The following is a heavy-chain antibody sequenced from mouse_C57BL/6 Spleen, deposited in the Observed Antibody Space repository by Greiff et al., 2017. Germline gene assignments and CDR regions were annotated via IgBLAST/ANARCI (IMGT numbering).Heavy chain of an antibody. Sequence: QVQLKESGPGLVAPSQSLSITCTVSGFSLTSYAISWVRQPPGKGLEWLGVLWTGGGTNYNSAPKSRLSISKDNSKSQVFLKMNSLQTADTARYYCARAYGSRGYFDYWGQGTTLTVSS. J-gene: IGHJ2*01. CDR2: LWTGGGT. CDR3: ARAYGSRGYFDY. D-gene: IGHD1-1*01. CDR1: GFSLTSYA. V-gene: IGHV2-9-1*01.